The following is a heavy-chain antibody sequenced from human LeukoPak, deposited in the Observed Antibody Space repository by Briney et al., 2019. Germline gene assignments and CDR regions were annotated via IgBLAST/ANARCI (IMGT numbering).Heavy chain of an antibody. J-gene: IGHJ3*02. Sequence: ASVKVSCKASGYTFTSYDFNWVRQAPGQGPEWIGWMNPNSGTTGYAQKFQGRVTMTRDTSISTAYMDLSSLRSDDTAVYYCARDGSGWYSDAFDIWGQGTMVTVSS. CDR1: GYTFTSYD. CDR2: MNPNSGTT. V-gene: IGHV1-8*01. D-gene: IGHD6-19*01. CDR3: ARDGSGWYSDAFDI.